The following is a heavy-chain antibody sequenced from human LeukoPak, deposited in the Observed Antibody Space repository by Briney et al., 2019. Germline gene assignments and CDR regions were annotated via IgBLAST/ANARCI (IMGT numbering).Heavy chain of an antibody. CDR2: FADSGGNT. D-gene: IGHD7-27*01. CDR1: GFTFNIYS. V-gene: IGHV3-23*01. Sequence: GGSLRLSCAASGFTFNIYSMTWVRQAPGKGLEWVSSFADSGGNTYYADSVKGRFTVSRDSSKNTLFLQMNSLRAEDTAVYYCAKGSALWGYYLDNWGQGTLVTVSS. J-gene: IGHJ4*02. CDR3: AKGSALWGYYLDN.